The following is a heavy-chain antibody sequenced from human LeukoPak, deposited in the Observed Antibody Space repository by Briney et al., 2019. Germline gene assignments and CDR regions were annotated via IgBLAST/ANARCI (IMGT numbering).Heavy chain of an antibody. D-gene: IGHD3-22*01. J-gene: IGHJ3*02. Sequence: GGSLRLSCAASGFTFSSYWMSWVRQAPGKGLEWVANIKQDGSEKYYVDSVKGRFTISRDNAKNSLYLQMNSLRAEDTAVYYCARESLTHYYDSSGYYAFDIWGQGTMVTVSS. CDR1: GFTFSSYW. V-gene: IGHV3-7*01. CDR3: ARESLTHYYDSSGYYAFDI. CDR2: IKQDGSEK.